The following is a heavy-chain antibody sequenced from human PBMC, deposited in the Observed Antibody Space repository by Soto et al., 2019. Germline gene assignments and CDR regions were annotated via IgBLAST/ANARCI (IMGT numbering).Heavy chain of an antibody. CDR1: GGTFSSHT. V-gene: IGHV1-69*02. J-gene: IGHJ3*02. CDR2: IIPILDIP. CDR3: ARADYYDSSGWSTAFDI. Sequence: QVQLVQSGAEVKKPGSSVKVSCKASGGTFSSHTISWVRQAPGQGLEWMGRIIPILDIPNYARKFQGRVTITADKSTSTAYMELSSLRSEDMAVYYCARADYYDSSGWSTAFDIWGQGTMVTVSS. D-gene: IGHD3-22*01.